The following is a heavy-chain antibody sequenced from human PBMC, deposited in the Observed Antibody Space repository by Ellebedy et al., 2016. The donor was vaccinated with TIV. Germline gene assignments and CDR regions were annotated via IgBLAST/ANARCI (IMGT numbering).Heavy chain of an antibody. V-gene: IGHV1-2*04. CDR2: INPNSGGT. CDR3: ARVGGYDYEDYYGMDV. D-gene: IGHD5-12*01. CDR1: GYTFTGYY. J-gene: IGHJ6*02. Sequence: ASVKVSXXASGYTFTGYYMHWVRQAPGQGLEWMGWINPNSGGTNYAQKFQGWVTMTRDTSISTAYMELSRLRSDDTAVYYCARVGGYDYEDYYGMDVWGQGTTVTVSS.